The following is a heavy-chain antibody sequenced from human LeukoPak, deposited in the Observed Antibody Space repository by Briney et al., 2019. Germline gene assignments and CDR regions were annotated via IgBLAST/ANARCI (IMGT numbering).Heavy chain of an antibody. CDR1: GYTFTSYA. CDR2: INPNSGGT. Sequence: GASVKVSCKASGYTFTSYAMNWVRQAPGQGLEWMGWINPNSGGTNYAQKFQGRVTMTRDTSISTAYMELSRLRSDDTAVYYCAREGGDIVVVPAAIIHAYYFDYWGQGTLVTVSS. CDR3: AREGGDIVVVPAAIIHAYYFDY. J-gene: IGHJ4*02. V-gene: IGHV1-2*02. D-gene: IGHD2-2*02.